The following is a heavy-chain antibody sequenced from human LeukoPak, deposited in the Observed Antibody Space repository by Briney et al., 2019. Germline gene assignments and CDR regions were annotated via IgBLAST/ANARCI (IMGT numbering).Heavy chain of an antibody. D-gene: IGHD4/OR15-4a*01. CDR1: GFTFSSYS. V-gene: IGHV3-21*06. Sequence: GRSLRLSCAASGFTFSSYSMNWVRQAPGKGLEWVSSISSSSSYIYYADSVKGRFTISRDNAKNSLYLQMNSLRAEDTAVYYCATHPGGRDFGYYFDYWGQGTLVTVSS. CDR2: ISSSSSYI. CDR3: ATHPGGRDFGYYFDY. J-gene: IGHJ4*02.